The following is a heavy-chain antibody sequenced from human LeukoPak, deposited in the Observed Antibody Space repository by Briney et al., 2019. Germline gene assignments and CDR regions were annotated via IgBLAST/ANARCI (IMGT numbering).Heavy chain of an antibody. V-gene: IGHV1-46*01. D-gene: IGHD2-21*02. Sequence: ASVKVSCKASGYTFIIYYMHWVRQAPGQGLEWMGIINPSGGSTSYAQKFQGRVTMTRDTSTSTVYMELSSLRSEDTAVYYCAREVVVTAIRDYYFDYWGQGTLVTVSS. CDR1: GYTFIIYY. CDR2: INPSGGST. CDR3: AREVVVTAIRDYYFDY. J-gene: IGHJ4*02.